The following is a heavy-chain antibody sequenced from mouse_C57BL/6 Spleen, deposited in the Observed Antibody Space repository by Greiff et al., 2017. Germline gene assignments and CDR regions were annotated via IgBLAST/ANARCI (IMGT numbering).Heavy chain of an antibody. CDR2: IYPGDGDT. CDR1: GYAFSSSW. Sequence: QVQLQQSGPELVKPGASVKISCKASGYAFSSSWMNWVKQRPGKGLEWIGRIYPGDGDTNYNGKFKGKATLTADTSSSTAYMQLSSLTSDDSAVYFCARGAYYYGSSYWYFDVWGTGTTVTVSS. J-gene: IGHJ1*03. D-gene: IGHD1-1*01. V-gene: IGHV1-82*01. CDR3: ARGAYYYGSSYWYFDV.